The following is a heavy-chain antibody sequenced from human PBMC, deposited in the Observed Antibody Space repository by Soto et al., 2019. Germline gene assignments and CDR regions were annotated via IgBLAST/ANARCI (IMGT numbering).Heavy chain of an antibody. J-gene: IGHJ4*02. CDR2: VYYTGST. CDR3: AGPGTYFLY. CDR1: GGSISSANY. D-gene: IGHD6-13*01. V-gene: IGHV4-39*01. Sequence: SETLSLTCAVSGGSISSANYWDWIRQPPGKGLEWIGSVYYTGSTYYNPSLKSRVTISVDKSKNQFSLKLTSLTAADTAVYYCAGPGTYFLYWGQGALVTVSS.